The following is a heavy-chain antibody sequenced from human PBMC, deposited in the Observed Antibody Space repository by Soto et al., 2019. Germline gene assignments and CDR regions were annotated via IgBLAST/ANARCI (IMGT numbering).Heavy chain of an antibody. Sequence: PSETLSLTCAVYGGSFSGYYWSWLRQPPGKGLEWIGHIYHSGSTIYNPSLKSRVTISIDTSKSQFSLNLNSMTAADTAVYYCAGYNWNYYFDPWGQGTLVTVSS. CDR1: GGSFSGYY. V-gene: IGHV4-59*03. J-gene: IGHJ5*02. CDR3: AGYNWNYYFDP. CDR2: IYHSGST. D-gene: IGHD1-7*01.